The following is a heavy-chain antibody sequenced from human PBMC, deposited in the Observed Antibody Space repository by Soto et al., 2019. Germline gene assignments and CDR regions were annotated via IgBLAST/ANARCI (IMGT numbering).Heavy chain of an antibody. CDR2: IYSGGST. CDR1: GFTVSSNY. J-gene: IGHJ4*02. Sequence: EVQLVESGGGLVQPGGSLRLSCAASGFTVSSNYMSWVRQAPGKGLEWVSVIYSGGSTYYADSVTGRFTISRHNSKNTLYLQMNSLRAEDTAVYYCARTSGYDWGSWDYWGQGTLVTVSS. V-gene: IGHV3-53*04. CDR3: ARTSGYDWGSWDY. D-gene: IGHD3-16*01.